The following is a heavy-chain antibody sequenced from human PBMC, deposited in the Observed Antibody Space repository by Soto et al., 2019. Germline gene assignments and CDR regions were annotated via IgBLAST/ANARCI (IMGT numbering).Heavy chain of an antibody. V-gene: IGHV1-18*01. CDR2: IKPDNGET. Sequence: QVQLVQSGTEVKKPGSSVKVSCKASGGTFSSSGFSWIRQAPGQGLEWMGWIKPDNGETNYAQKLQGRVTMTTDTSSNTAYMELRSLRSDDTAVYYCAASFNSGFDPWGQGTLVSVSS. J-gene: IGHJ5*02. CDR1: GGTFSSSG. CDR3: AASFNSGFDP. D-gene: IGHD3-10*01.